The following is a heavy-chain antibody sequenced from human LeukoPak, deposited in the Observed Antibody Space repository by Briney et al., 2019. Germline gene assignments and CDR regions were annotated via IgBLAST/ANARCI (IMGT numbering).Heavy chain of an antibody. CDR1: GGTFSSYT. V-gene: IGHV1-69*16. J-gene: IGHJ6*03. D-gene: IGHD3-22*01. Sequence: SVKVSCKASGGTFSSYTISWVRQAPGQGLEWMGRIIPILGIANYAQKFQGRVTITTDESTSSAYMELSSLRSEDTAVYYCARERGKDSSPFYYYYYMDVWGKGTTVTVSS. CDR3: ARERGKDSSPFYYYYYMDV. CDR2: IIPILGIA.